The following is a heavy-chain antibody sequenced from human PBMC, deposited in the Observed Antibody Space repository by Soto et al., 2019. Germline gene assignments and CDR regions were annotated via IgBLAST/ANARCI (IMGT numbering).Heavy chain of an antibody. Sequence: SETLSLTCTVSGGSISSSSYYWGWIRQPPGKGLEWIESIYYSGSTNYNPSLKSRVTISVDTSKNQFSLKLSSVTAADTAVYYCAGSGYDFHYYGMDVWGQGTTVTVSS. CDR3: AGSGYDFHYYGMDV. J-gene: IGHJ6*02. CDR1: GGSISSSSYY. V-gene: IGHV4-39*07. CDR2: IYYSGST. D-gene: IGHD5-12*01.